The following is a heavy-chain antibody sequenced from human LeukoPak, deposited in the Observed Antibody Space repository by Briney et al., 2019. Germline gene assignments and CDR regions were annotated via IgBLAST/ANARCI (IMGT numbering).Heavy chain of an antibody. J-gene: IGHJ6*02. CDR1: GFTFSSYA. Sequence: PGGSLRLSCAASGFTFSSYAMNWVRQAPGKGLEWVSCISSGSEYRFCADSVKGRFTISRDNAKNSLYLQMNSLRAEDTAVYYCARARAETYYYGMDVWGQGTTVTVSS. CDR2: ISSGSEYR. CDR3: ARARAETYYYGMDV. V-gene: IGHV3-21*01.